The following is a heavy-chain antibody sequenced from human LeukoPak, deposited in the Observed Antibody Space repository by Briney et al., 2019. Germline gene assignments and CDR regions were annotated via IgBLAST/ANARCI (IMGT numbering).Heavy chain of an antibody. CDR1: GGSISSGGYS. Sequence: PSETLSLTCAVSGGSISSGGYSWSWIRQPPGKGLKWIGYIYHSGSTYYNPSLKSRVTISVDRSKNQFSLKLSSVTAAVTAVYYCAREGRYCSSTSCYNWFDPWGQGTLVTVSS. D-gene: IGHD2-2*01. CDR2: IYHSGST. CDR3: AREGRYCSSTSCYNWFDP. V-gene: IGHV4-30-2*01. J-gene: IGHJ5*02.